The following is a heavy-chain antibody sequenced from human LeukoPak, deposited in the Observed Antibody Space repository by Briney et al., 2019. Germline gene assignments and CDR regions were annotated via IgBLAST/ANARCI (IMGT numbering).Heavy chain of an antibody. CDR1: GDTISSYS. V-gene: IGHV1-69*13. J-gene: IGHJ3*02. Sequence: SVKVTCTASGDTISSYSISWVRQAPRQELEGMGGIISNFGTTNYAQTFQGRVTITADESTSTAYMELRRLRSEDTAVDYCVREPDTAMGGAAFDIWGQGKMVTVSS. CDR3: VREPDTAMGGAAFDI. CDR2: IISNFGTT. D-gene: IGHD5-18*01.